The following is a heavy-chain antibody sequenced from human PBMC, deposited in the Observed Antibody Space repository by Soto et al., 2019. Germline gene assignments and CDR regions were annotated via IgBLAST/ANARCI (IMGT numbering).Heavy chain of an antibody. D-gene: IGHD2-15*01. J-gene: IGHJ4*02. CDR2: ISYDGSNK. CDR3: ARVPSSSGRAHFDY. CDR1: GFTFSSYA. V-gene: IGHV3-30-3*01. Sequence: QVQLVESGGGVVQPGRSLRLSCAASGFTFSSYAMHWVRQAPGKGLEWVAVISYDGSNKYYADSVKGRFTISRDNSKNTLYLQMNSLGAEDTAVYYCARVPSSSGRAHFDYWGQGTLGTVSS.